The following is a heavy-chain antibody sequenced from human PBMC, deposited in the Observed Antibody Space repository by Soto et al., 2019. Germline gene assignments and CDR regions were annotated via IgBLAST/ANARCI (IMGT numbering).Heavy chain of an antibody. CDR1: GGTFSSYA. CDR3: AGGGGPGSGSSYYYYYGMDV. Sequence: ASVKVSCKASGGTFSSYAISWVRQAPGQGLEWMGGIIPIFGTANYAQKFQGRVTITADESTSTAYMELSSLRSEDTAVYYCAGGGGPGSGSSYYYYYGMDVWGQGTTVTVSS. V-gene: IGHV1-69*13. J-gene: IGHJ6*02. D-gene: IGHD1-26*01. CDR2: IIPIFGTA.